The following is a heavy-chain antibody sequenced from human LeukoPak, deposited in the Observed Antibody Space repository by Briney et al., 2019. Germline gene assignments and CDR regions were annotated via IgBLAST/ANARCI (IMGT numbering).Heavy chain of an antibody. CDR1: GYTFTGYY. CDR3: ASLGATELDY. CDR2: VIPHSGGT. Sequence: ASVKASCKASGYTFTGYYVHWVRQAPGQGLEWMGWVIPHSGGTNYAQKFQGRVTMTRDTSINTAYMELFRLRSDDTAIYYCASLGATELDYWGQGTLVTVSS. V-gene: IGHV1-2*02. D-gene: IGHD1-26*01. J-gene: IGHJ4*02.